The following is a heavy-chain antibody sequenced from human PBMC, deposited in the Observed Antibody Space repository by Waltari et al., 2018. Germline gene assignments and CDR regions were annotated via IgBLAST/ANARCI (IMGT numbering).Heavy chain of an antibody. CDR2: INPNNGDT. CDR3: ARVSMVRGINYYYYMDV. J-gene: IGHJ6*03. V-gene: IGHV1-2*02. CDR1: GYTFTGYY. D-gene: IGHD3-10*01. Sequence: QVQLVQSGAEVKKPGASVQVSCKSSGYTFTGYYTHWVRQAPGQGLEWMGWINPNNGDTNYAQKFQGRVTMTRDTSISTAFMELTGLRSDDTAVYYCARVSMVRGINYYYYMDVWGKGTTVSVSS.